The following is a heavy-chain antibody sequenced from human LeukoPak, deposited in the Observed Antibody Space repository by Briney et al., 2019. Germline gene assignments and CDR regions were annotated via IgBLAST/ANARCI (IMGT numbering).Heavy chain of an antibody. CDR2: ISSSGSTI. D-gene: IGHD4-23*01. Sequence: PGGSLRLSCAASGFTFSSYAMSWVRQAPGKGLEWVSYISSSGSTIYYADSVKGRFTISRDNAKNSLYLQMNSLRAEDTAVYYCARETTVVENYYYYYGMDVWGQGTTVTVSS. J-gene: IGHJ6*02. CDR3: ARETTVVENYYYYYGMDV. CDR1: GFTFSSYA. V-gene: IGHV3-48*04.